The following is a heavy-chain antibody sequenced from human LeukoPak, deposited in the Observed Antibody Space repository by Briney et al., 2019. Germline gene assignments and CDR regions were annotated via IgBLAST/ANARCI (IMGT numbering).Heavy chain of an antibody. Sequence: GGSLRLSCAASGFIFSNYWMHWVRQAPGKGLVWVSRVNTDGSSTTYADSVKGRFTISRDNAKNTVYLQMNSLRAEDTAVYYCAGGYSYPPYWGQGTLVTVSS. CDR3: AGGYSYPPY. V-gene: IGHV3-74*01. J-gene: IGHJ4*02. CDR1: GFIFSNYW. CDR2: VNTDGSST. D-gene: IGHD5-18*01.